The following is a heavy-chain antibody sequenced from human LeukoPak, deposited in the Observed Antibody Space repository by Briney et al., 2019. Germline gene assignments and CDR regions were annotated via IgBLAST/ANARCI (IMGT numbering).Heavy chain of an antibody. D-gene: IGHD5-18*01. CDR3: ARATVDTAMVFDY. V-gene: IGHV4-39*07. Sequence: PSETLSLTCTVSGGSISSSSYYWGWIRQPPGKGLEWIGSIYYSGSTYYNPSLKSRVTISVDTSKNQFSLKLSSVTAADTAVYYCARATVDTAMVFDYWGQGTLVTVSS. CDR1: GGSISSSSYY. CDR2: IYYSGST. J-gene: IGHJ4*02.